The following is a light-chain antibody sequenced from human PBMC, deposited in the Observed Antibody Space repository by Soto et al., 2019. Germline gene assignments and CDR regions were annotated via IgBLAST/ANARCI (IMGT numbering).Light chain of an antibody. V-gene: IGLV1-47*01. J-gene: IGLJ2*01. CDR1: SSNIGSNY. CDR3: AAWDDSLSGGV. Sequence: QSVLTQPPSASGTPGQRVTISCSGSSSNIGSNYVYWYQQLPGTAPKLLIYRNNQRPSGVPDRFSGSKSGTSASLAISGLRSEDEADYYCAAWDDSLSGGVLGGGTKLTVL. CDR2: RNN.